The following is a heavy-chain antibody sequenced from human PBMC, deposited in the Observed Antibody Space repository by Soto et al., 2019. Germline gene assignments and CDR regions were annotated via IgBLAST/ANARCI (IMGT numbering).Heavy chain of an antibody. Sequence: QVQLVQSGAEVKKPGASLKVSCKASGYTFTASGIAWVRQAPGQGLEWMGWVSVYNGYTEYSQKFLGRVAMTTDTSADTAYFELTSLSSYDAAVYYCARWDDYGAYDQYHFDNWGQGTLVTVSS. CDR1: GYTFTASG. V-gene: IGHV1-18*01. J-gene: IGHJ4*02. CDR2: VSVYNGYT. D-gene: IGHD4-17*01. CDR3: ARWDDYGAYDQYHFDN.